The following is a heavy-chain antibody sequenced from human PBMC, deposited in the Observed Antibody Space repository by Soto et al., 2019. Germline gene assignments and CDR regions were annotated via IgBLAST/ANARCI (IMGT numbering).Heavy chain of an antibody. Sequence: PGGSVRLSCAASGFTFRNYAMHWVRQAPGKGLEWVATISYDGDNKYYTDSVKGPFTISRDNSKNTLYLQMNSLRPEDTAVYYCARPWGQLSTYYYGMDTWGQGTTVTVSS. CDR1: GFTFRNYA. J-gene: IGHJ6*02. CDR3: ARPWGQLSTYYYGMDT. V-gene: IGHV3-30-3*01. D-gene: IGHD3-16*01. CDR2: ISYDGDNK.